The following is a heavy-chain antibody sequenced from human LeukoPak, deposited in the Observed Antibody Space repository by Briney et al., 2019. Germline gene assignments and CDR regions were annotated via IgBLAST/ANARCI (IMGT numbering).Heavy chain of an antibody. CDR1: GFTFSSYG. V-gene: IGHV3-33*06. D-gene: IGHD2-21*02. Sequence: GGSLRLPCAASGFTFSSYGMHWVRQAPGKGLEWVAVIWYDGSNKYYADSVKGRFTISRDNSKNTLYLQMNSLRAEDTAVYYCAKSLVTRGLFDYWGQGTLVTVSS. CDR2: IWYDGSNK. CDR3: AKSLVTRGLFDY. J-gene: IGHJ4*02.